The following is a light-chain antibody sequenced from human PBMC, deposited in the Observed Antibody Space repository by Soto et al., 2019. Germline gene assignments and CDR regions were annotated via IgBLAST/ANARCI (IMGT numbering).Light chain of an antibody. V-gene: IGKV3-15*01. CDR1: QSVSSN. J-gene: IGKJ4*01. CDR3: QQYGTSKLT. CDR2: GAS. Sequence: EIVMTHSPATLSVSPGERATLSCRASQSVSSNLAWYQQRPGQAPRLLIYGASTRATGIPARFSGSGSGTDFTLTISGLEPEDFAVYYCQQYGTSKLTFGGGTKVDIK.